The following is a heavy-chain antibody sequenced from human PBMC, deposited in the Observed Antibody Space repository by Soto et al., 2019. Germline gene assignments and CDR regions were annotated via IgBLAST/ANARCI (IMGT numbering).Heavy chain of an antibody. D-gene: IGHD6-13*01. Sequence: QVQLVQSGAEVKKPGSSVKVSCKASGGTFSSYTISWVRQAPGQGLEWMGRIIPILGIANYAQKFQGRVTITADKSTSTAYMELSSLRSEDTAVYYCARDSHPLYSSSWPIDYWGQETLVTVSS. V-gene: IGHV1-69*08. J-gene: IGHJ4*02. CDR2: IIPILGIA. CDR3: ARDSHPLYSSSWPIDY. CDR1: GGTFSSYT.